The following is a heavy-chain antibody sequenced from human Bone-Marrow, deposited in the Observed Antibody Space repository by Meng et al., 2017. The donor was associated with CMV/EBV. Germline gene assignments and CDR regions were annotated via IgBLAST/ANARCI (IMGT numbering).Heavy chain of an antibody. CDR3: AQEGRQKYGSGTRGC. J-gene: IGHJ4*02. CDR1: GFTFSSFG. Sequence: GESLKIPCAASGFTFSSFGMHWVRQAPDTGLEWVTFIRYDGSNKYYADSVKGRFTVTRDNSKKTLYLQMKNLRVEDTAMYYCAQEGRQKYGSGTRGCWGQGTLVTASS. CDR2: IRYDGSNK. V-gene: IGHV3-30*02. D-gene: IGHD3-10*01.